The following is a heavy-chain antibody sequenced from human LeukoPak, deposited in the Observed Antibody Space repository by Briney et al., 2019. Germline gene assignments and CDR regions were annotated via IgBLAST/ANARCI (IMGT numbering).Heavy chain of an antibody. CDR1: GGSFSGYY. CDR2: INHSGST. Sequence: SETLSLTCAVYGGSFSGYYWSWIRQPPGKGLEWIGEINHSGSTNYNPSLKSRVTISVDTSKNQFSLKLSSVTAADTAVYYCARRGILTGYYPGDYWGQGTLVTVSS. D-gene: IGHD3-9*01. CDR3: ARRGILTGYYPGDY. V-gene: IGHV4-34*01. J-gene: IGHJ4*02.